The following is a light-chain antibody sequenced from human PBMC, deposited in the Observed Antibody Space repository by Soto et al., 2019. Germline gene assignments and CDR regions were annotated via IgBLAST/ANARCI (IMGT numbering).Light chain of an antibody. J-gene: IGKJ2*01. CDR3: QQYGPSPMYT. V-gene: IGKV3-20*01. CDR2: GAS. Sequence: EIVLTQSPGTLSLSPGERATLSCRASQTVSSSYLAWYQQKPGQAPRLLIYGASTRATGIPGRFSGSAAGTDFTLTIISLEPEDFAVYYCQQYGPSPMYTFGQGTNLEIK. CDR1: QTVSSSY.